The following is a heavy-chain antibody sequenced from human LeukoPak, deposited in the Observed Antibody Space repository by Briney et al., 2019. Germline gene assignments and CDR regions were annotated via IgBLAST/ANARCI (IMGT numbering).Heavy chain of an antibody. Sequence: ASVKVSCKTSAYTFTDYFLHWVRQAPGQGLEWMGWINPKSGGTKYAQKFQGRVTMTRDTSISTSYMELTRLTSDDTAVYYCASPVGTTPEGLGLWGQGTLVTVSS. J-gene: IGHJ4*01. D-gene: IGHD2-15*01. V-gene: IGHV1-2*02. CDR3: ASPVGTTPEGLGL. CDR2: INPKSGGT. CDR1: AYTFTDYF.